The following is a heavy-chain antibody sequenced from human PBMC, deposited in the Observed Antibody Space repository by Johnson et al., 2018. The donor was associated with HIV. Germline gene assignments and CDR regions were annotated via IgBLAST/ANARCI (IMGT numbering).Heavy chain of an antibody. CDR1: GFTFSSYA. D-gene: IGHD6-19*01. J-gene: IGHJ3*02. Sequence: QMQLVESGGGLVKPGGSLRLSCAASGFTFSSYAMHWVRQAPGKGLEWVAVISYDGRNKYYADSVTGRFTISRDNSKNTLYLQMNSLRAEDTAVYYCARGEQWSLLGAFDIWGQGIMVTVSS. V-gene: IGHV3-30*04. CDR3: ARGEQWSLLGAFDI. CDR2: ISYDGRNK.